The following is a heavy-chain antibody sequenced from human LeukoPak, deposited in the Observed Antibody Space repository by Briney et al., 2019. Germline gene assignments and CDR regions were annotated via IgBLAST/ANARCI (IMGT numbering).Heavy chain of an antibody. V-gene: IGHV3-30*04. CDR1: GFTFSSYA. Sequence: GGSLRLSCAASGFTFSSYAMHWVRQAPGKGLEWVAVISYDGSNKYYADSVKGRFTISRDNSKNTLYLQMNSLRAEDTAVYYCARGNPGDYWGQGTLVTVSS. D-gene: IGHD1-14*01. CDR2: ISYDGSNK. J-gene: IGHJ4*02. CDR3: ARGNPGDY.